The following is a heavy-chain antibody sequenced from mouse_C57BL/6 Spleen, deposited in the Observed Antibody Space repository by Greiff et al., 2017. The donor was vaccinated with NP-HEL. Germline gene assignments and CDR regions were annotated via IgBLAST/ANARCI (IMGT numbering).Heavy chain of an antibody. J-gene: IGHJ3*01. Sequence: VQLQQSGPELVKPGASVKISCKASGYTFTDYYMNWVKQSHGKSLEWIGDINPNNGGTSYNEKFKGKATLTVDQSSSTAYMELRSLTSEDSAVYYCVGYRFAYWGQGTLVTVSA. CDR1: GYTFTDYY. CDR2: INPNNGGT. CDR3: VGYRFAY. D-gene: IGHD2-14*01. V-gene: IGHV1-26*01.